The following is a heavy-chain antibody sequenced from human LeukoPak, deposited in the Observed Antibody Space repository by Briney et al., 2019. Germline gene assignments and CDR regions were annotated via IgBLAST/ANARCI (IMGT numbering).Heavy chain of an antibody. Sequence: RGESLKISCEASGFNFNNYWVGLVRQMPGKGLEWMGIIYPGDYDTRYSPSFQGHVTISVDKSISTAYLQWRSLRASDTAMYFCAGHSFDTVDAFDVWGQGTIVTVSA. J-gene: IGHJ3*01. CDR2: IYPGDYDT. CDR3: AGHSFDTVDAFDV. CDR1: GFNFNNYW. D-gene: IGHD2-2*02. V-gene: IGHV5-51*01.